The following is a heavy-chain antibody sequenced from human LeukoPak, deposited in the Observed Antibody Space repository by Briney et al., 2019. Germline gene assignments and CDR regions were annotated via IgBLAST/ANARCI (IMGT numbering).Heavy chain of an antibody. D-gene: IGHD3-9*01. CDR1: GVSISGRGY. V-gene: IGHV4-31*03. CDR2: IDYSGKT. CDR3: ATGYGSGWFDA. Sequence: SETLSLTCSVSGVSISGRGYWGWIRQHPGKGLEWIGYIDYSGKTYYKPSLQSRVIISADTSKNQFTLKVSSVTAADTAVYYCATGYGSGWFDAWGQGAAVTVSS. J-gene: IGHJ5*02.